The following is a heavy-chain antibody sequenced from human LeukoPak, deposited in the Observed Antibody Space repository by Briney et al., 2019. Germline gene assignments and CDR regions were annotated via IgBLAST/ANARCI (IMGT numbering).Heavy chain of an antibody. V-gene: IGHV4-59*01. CDR1: GGSISSYY. CDR2: IYYSGST. Sequence: PSETLSLTCTVSGGSISSYYWSWLRQPPGKGLEWIGYIYYSGSTNYNPSLKSRVTISVDTSKNQFSLKLSSVTAADTAVYYCAREYYGSSGYYNDYWGQGALVTVSS. CDR3: AREYYGSSGYYNDY. J-gene: IGHJ4*02. D-gene: IGHD3-22*01.